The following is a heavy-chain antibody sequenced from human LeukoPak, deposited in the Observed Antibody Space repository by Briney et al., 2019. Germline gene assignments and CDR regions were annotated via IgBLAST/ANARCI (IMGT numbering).Heavy chain of an antibody. CDR3: ARDGTTVALRPYYYYGMDV. D-gene: IGHD1-1*01. CDR1: GGSISSYH. CDR2: ISYIGNT. Sequence: SETLSLTCTVSGGSISSYHWSWIRQPPGKGLEWIGYISYIGNTNYNPSLKSRVTISIDTPKNQFSLKLTSVTAADTAVYYCARDGTTVALRPYYYYGMDVWGQGTTVTVSS. V-gene: IGHV4-59*13. J-gene: IGHJ6*02.